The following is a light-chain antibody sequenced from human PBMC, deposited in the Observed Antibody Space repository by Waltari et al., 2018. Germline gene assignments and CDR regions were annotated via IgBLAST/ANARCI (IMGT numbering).Light chain of an antibody. J-gene: IGLJ2*01. CDR3: QSADSSGSNVV. CDR2: KDT. V-gene: IGLV3-25*03. Sequence: SYELTQPPSVSVSPGQTARIACSGDALADQSAYWYQQRPGRAPVGLIYKDTKSASGSPERFSGSSSGRTVTLTINEVQAEDESDYYCQSADSSGSNVVFGGGTRLTVL. CDR1: ALADQS.